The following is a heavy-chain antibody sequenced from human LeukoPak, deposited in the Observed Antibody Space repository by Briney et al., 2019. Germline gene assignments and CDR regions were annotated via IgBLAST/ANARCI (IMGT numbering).Heavy chain of an antibody. CDR3: ARREGGYGDRYYFDY. D-gene: IGHD4-17*01. CDR1: GGSISSSSYY. J-gene: IGHJ4*02. V-gene: IGHV4-39*07. Sequence: SETLSLTCTVSGGSISSSSYYWGWIRQPPGKGLEWIGSIYYSGSTYYNPSLKSRVTISVDTSKNQFSLKLSSVTAADTAVYYCARREGGYGDRYYFDYWGQGTLVTVSS. CDR2: IYYSGST.